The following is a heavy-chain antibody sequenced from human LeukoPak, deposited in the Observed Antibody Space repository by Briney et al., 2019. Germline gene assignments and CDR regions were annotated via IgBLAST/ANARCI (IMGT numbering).Heavy chain of an antibody. CDR1: GFTFSSYW. CDR2: IKQDGSEK. D-gene: IGHD3-22*01. J-gene: IGHJ4*02. Sequence: PGGSLRLSCAASGFTFSSYWMSWVRQAPGKGLEWVANIKQDGSEKYYVDSVKGRFTISRDNAKNSLYLQMNSLRAEDTAVYYCAREGYYYDSSDVFDYWGQGTLVTVSS. CDR3: AREGYYYDSSDVFDY. V-gene: IGHV3-7*01.